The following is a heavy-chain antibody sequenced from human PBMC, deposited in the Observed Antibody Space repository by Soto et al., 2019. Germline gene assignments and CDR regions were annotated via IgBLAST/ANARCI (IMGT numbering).Heavy chain of an antibody. D-gene: IGHD3-3*01. CDR2: IKSKTDGGTT. CDR3: ARGVTIFGVISYYYYYMDV. J-gene: IGHJ6*03. V-gene: IGHV3-15*01. Sequence: GGSLRLSCAASGFTFSNAWMSWVRQAPGKGLEWVGRIKSKTDGGTTDYAAPVKGRFTISRDDSKNTLYLQMNSLKTEDTAVYYCARGVTIFGVISYYYYYMDVWGKGTTVTVSS. CDR1: GFTFSNAW.